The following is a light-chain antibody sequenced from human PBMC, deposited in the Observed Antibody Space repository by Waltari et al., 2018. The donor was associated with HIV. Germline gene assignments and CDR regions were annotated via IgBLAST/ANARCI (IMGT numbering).Light chain of an antibody. Sequence: QSVLTQPPSVSGAPGMRVTISCTGGRSNIGAGYDVHLFHQLPGGSPKLRIYGSTERPSGVPDRFSGSKSGSSASLAIIGLQADDEADYYCQSYDISLSAWIFGGGTKVAVL. J-gene: IGLJ2*01. CDR1: RSNIGAGYD. CDR2: GST. V-gene: IGLV1-40*01. CDR3: QSYDISLSAWI.